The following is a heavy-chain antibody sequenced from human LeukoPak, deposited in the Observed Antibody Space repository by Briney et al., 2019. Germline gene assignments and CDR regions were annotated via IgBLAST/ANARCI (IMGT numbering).Heavy chain of an antibody. J-gene: IGHJ4*02. Sequence: AAVKVSCKASGYTFTSYYMHWVRQAPGQGLEWMGIINPSGGSTSYAQKFQGRVTMTRDMSTSTVYMELSRLRSEDTAVYYCARGEVDSFDLDCWGQGTLVTVSS. CDR3: ARGEVDSFDLDC. CDR2: INPSGGST. D-gene: IGHD3-22*01. V-gene: IGHV1-46*01. CDR1: GYTFTSYY.